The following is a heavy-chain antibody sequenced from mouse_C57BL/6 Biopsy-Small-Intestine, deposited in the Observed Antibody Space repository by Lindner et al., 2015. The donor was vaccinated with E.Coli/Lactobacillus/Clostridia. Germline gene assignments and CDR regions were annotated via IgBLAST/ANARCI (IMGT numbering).Heavy chain of an antibody. D-gene: IGHD2-3*01. CDR2: INPKNGGT. CDR3: ARDRRDGYDEPHAFDI. J-gene: IGHJ3*01. Sequence: SVKVSCKTSGYLFIDYYMHWVRQAPGQGLEWMGWINPKNGGTSFARKFQGRVTMARDTSISTVHMELNRLTSDDTAVYYCARDRRDGYDEPHAFDIWGQGTMVSVS. V-gene: IGHV1-34*02. CDR1: GYLFIDYY.